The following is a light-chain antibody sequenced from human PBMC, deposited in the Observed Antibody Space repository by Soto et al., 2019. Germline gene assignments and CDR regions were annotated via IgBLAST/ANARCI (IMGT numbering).Light chain of an antibody. Sequence: EIVMTQSPATLSVSPGERATLSCRASQSVSSNLAWYQQKPGQAPRLLIYGASTRATGIPARFSGSGSRTEFTLTISSLQSEDFAFYYCQQYNNWPPATFGGGTKVEIK. CDR3: QQYNNWPPAT. CDR1: QSVSSN. V-gene: IGKV3-15*01. CDR2: GAS. J-gene: IGKJ4*01.